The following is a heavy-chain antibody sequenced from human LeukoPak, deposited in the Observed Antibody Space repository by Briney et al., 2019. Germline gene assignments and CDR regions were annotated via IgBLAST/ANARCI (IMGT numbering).Heavy chain of an antibody. J-gene: IGHJ4*02. CDR3: ARGLRYSYGFDY. D-gene: IGHD5-18*01. CDR2: INAGNGNT. Sequence: ASVKVSCKASGYTFTSYAMHWVRQAPGQRLEWMGWINAGNGNTKYSQKFQGRVTITRDTSASTAYMELSSLRSEDTAVYYCARGLRYSYGFDYWGQGTLVIVSS. V-gene: IGHV1-3*01. CDR1: GYTFTSYA.